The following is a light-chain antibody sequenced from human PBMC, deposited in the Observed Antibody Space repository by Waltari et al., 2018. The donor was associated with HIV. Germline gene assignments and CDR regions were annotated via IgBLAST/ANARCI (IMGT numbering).Light chain of an antibody. J-gene: IGKJ4*01. CDR1: RTILFPSNSKNY. CDR3: QQYFSSPLT. V-gene: IGKV4-1*01. Sequence: DIVMTQSPDSLALSLGEWATINCKSSRTILFPSNSKNYLAWYQQKPGQSPKLLIYWASTRESGVPDRFSGGGSGTNFTLTISSLQTEDVAVYYCQQYFSSPLTFGGGTRVEIK. CDR2: WAS.